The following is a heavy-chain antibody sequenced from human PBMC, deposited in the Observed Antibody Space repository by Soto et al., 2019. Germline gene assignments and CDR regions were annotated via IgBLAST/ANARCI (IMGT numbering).Heavy chain of an antibody. CDR1: GDTFSNYA. Sequence: QVQLVQSGAEVKKPGSSVTVSCKASGDTFSNYAISWVRQAPGQGLEWMGGIIPVFGTANYPQKFRGRVTITADGSTRTAYMELSSLTSGDTAVYYCSAGYPALAVSTTPGACWGQGTLITVSS. CDR3: SAGYPALAVSTTPGAC. D-gene: IGHD1-7*01. J-gene: IGHJ4*02. V-gene: IGHV1-69*01. CDR2: IIPVFGTA.